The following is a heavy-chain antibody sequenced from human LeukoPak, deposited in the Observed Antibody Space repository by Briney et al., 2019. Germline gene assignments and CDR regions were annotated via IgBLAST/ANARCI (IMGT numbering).Heavy chain of an antibody. V-gene: IGHV4-61*02. CDR3: ARGEIVVVPAGIANWFDP. Sequence: SQTLSFTCTVSGGSISSGGYYWSWIRQPPGKGLEWIGRIYTSGSTNYNPSLKSRVTISVDTSKNQFSLKLSSVTAADTAVYYCARGEIVVVPAGIANWFDPWGQGTLVTVSS. CDR1: GGSISSGGYY. D-gene: IGHD2-2*01. CDR2: IYTSGST. J-gene: IGHJ5*02.